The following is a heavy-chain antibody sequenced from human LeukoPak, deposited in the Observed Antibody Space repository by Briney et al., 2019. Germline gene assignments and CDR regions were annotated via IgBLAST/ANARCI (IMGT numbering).Heavy chain of an antibody. CDR3: NRGKMGATIGAFFT. J-gene: IGHJ3*02. CDR2: IRSKAYGGTT. Sequence: RSLRLSSTASGFTFGDYAMSWVRQAPGKGLEWVGFIRSKAYGGTTEYAASVKGRFTISRDDSKSIAYLQMNSLKTEDTAVYYCNRGKMGATIGAFFTRGQGTMVTVSS. CDR1: GFTFGDYA. D-gene: IGHD1-26*01. V-gene: IGHV3-49*04.